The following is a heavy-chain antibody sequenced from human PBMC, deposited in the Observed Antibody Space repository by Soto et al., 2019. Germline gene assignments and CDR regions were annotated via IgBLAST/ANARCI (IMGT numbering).Heavy chain of an antibody. Sequence: QVQLVESGGGVVQPGRSLRLSCAASGFTFSSYGMHWVRQAPGKGLEWVAVIWYDGSNKYYADSVKGRFTISRDNSKKPLYLEMNSLRAGETGVYYCARAQAGPFGTPTPGGGDYWGQGTLVTVSS. CDR1: GFTFSSYG. J-gene: IGHJ4*02. CDR2: IWYDGSNK. V-gene: IGHV3-33*01. CDR3: ARAQAGPFGTPTPGGGDY. D-gene: IGHD3-16*01.